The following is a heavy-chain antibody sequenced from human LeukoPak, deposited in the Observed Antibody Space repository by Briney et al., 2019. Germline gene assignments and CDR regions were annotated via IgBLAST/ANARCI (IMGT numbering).Heavy chain of an antibody. CDR3: ARCESSSSSWGYYYMDV. V-gene: IGHV1-69*01. CDR2: IIPIFGTA. CDR1: GGTFSSYV. Sequence: SVKVSCKASGGTFSSYVISWVRQAPGQGLEWMGGIIPIFGTANYAQKFQGRVTITADESTSTAYMELSSLRSEDTAVYYCARCESSSSSWGYYYMDVWGKGTTVTVSS. D-gene: IGHD6-6*01. J-gene: IGHJ6*03.